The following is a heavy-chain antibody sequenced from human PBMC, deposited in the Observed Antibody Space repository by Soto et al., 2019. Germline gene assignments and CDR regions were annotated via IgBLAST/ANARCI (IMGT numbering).Heavy chain of an antibody. CDR3: AGERNSSGYYPYYYYGMDV. V-gene: IGHV1-8*01. J-gene: IGHJ6*02. D-gene: IGHD3-22*01. CDR2: MNPNSGNT. CDR1: GYTFTSYD. Sequence: ASVKVSCKASGYTFTSYDINWVRQATGQGLEWMGWMNPNSGNTGYAQKFQGRVTMTRNTSISTAYMELSSLRSEDTAVYYCAGERNSSGYYPYYYYGMDVWGQGTTVTVPS.